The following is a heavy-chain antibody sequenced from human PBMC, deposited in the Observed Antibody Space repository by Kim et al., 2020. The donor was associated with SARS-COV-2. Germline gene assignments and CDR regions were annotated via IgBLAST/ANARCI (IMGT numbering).Heavy chain of an antibody. CDR1: GGSISSSSYY. V-gene: IGHV4-39*01. D-gene: IGHD4-17*01. J-gene: IGHJ4*02. CDR2: IYYSGST. CDR3: ARHHSEYGDYALYFDY. Sequence: SETLSLTCTVSGGSISSSSYYWGWIRQPPGKGLEWIGSIYYSGSTYYNPSLKSRVTISVDTSKNQFSLKLSSVTAADTAVYYCARHHSEYGDYALYFDYWGQGTLVTVSS.